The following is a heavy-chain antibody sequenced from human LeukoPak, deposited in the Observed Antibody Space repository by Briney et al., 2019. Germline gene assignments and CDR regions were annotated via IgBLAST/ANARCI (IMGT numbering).Heavy chain of an antibody. V-gene: IGHV3-48*01. Sequence: PGGSLRLSCAASGFTFSSYSMNWVRQAPGKGLEWVSYISSSSTIYYADSVKGRFTISRDNAKNPLYLQMNSLRAEDTAVYYCARANYGDFLSYYYYYYMDVWGKGTTVTVSS. J-gene: IGHJ6*03. CDR1: GFTFSSYS. CDR2: ISSSSTI. CDR3: ARANYGDFLSYYYYYYMDV. D-gene: IGHD4-17*01.